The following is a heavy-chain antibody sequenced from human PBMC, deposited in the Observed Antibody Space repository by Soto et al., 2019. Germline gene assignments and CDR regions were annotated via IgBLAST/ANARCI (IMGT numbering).Heavy chain of an antibody. V-gene: IGHV4-39*01. D-gene: IGHD2-2*02. CDR1: CASITFSRYY. CDR3: ASRYRYYYYMDV. Sequence: PSETLSLTCTVSCASITFSRYYSGWIRQPPGKGLEWIGSIFYSGGTYYNPSLKSRVTISVDTSQNQFSLKLSSVTAADTAVYYCASRYRYYYYMDVWGKGTTVTVSS. J-gene: IGHJ6*03. CDR2: IFYSGGT.